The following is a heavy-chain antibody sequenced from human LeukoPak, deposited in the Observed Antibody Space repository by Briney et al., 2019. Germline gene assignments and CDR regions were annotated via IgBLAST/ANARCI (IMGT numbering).Heavy chain of an antibody. CDR1: GFTFSSYS. D-gene: IGHD1-1*01. CDR3: ARDQFATGTSFDY. Sequence: PGGSLRLSRAASGFTFSSYSMTWVRQAPGKGLEWVSSISSSSSYIYYADSVKGRFTISRDNAKNSLYLQMNSLRAEDTAVYYCARDQFATGTSFDYWGQGTLVTVSS. J-gene: IGHJ4*02. V-gene: IGHV3-21*01. CDR2: ISSSSSYI.